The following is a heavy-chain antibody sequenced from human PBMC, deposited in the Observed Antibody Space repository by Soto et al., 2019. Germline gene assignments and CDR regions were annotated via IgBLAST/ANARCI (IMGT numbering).Heavy chain of an antibody. CDR2: TYYRSKWYN. Sequence: TLSLTCAISGDSVSSNSAAWNWIRQSPSRGLEWLGRTYYRSKWYNDYAVSVKSRITINPDTSKNQFSLQLNSVTPEDTAVYYCARARFLAARLSVPYYYYGMDVWGQGTTVTVSS. J-gene: IGHJ6*02. D-gene: IGHD6-6*01. CDR1: GDSVSSNSAA. V-gene: IGHV6-1*01. CDR3: ARARFLAARLSVPYYYYGMDV.